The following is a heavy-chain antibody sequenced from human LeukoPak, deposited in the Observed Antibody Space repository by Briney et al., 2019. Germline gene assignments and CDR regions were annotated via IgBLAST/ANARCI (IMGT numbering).Heavy chain of an antibody. CDR1: GFNFSIYW. D-gene: IGHD3-22*01. CDR2: IKSDGST. CDR3: ARAPSEIGGYYPEYFRH. Sequence: GGSLRLSCAASGFNFSIYWMHWVRQAPGKGLVWVSRIKSDGSTNYADSVKGRFTISRDNANNKLSLQMNSLRPEDTGVYYCARAPSEIGGYYPEYFRHWGQGTLVTVSS. V-gene: IGHV3-74*01. J-gene: IGHJ1*01.